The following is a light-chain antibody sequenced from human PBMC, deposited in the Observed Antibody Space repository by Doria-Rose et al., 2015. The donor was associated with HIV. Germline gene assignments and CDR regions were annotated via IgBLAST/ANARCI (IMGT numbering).Light chain of an antibody. CDR2: WAS. Sequence: DIQVTQSPESLGMSLGEMATLNCKSNQSLLYTSKNYLAWHQQKPGQPPNLLIYWASTRQSGVPARFSGSGSGTDFTLTISSLEAEDVAVYYCQQYYDTPSFGPGTTVNIK. CDR1: QSLLYTSKNY. J-gene: IGKJ3*01. V-gene: IGKV4-1*01. CDR3: QQYYDTPS.